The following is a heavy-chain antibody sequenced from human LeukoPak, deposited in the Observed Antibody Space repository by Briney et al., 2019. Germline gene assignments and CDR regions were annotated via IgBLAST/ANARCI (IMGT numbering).Heavy chain of an antibody. CDR3: ATIGYCSSASCSNFDY. Sequence: PSETLSLTRTVSGGSISSYYWNWIRQPPGKGLEWIGYIYYSGTTNYNPSLKSRVTISVGTSKNQFSLKLSSVTAADTAVYYCATIGYCSSASCSNFDYWGQGTLVTVSS. V-gene: IGHV4-59*01. CDR1: GGSISSYY. J-gene: IGHJ4*02. CDR2: IYYSGTT. D-gene: IGHD2-2*03.